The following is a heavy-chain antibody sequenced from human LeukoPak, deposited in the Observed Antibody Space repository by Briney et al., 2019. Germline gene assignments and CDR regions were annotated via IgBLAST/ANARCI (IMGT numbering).Heavy chain of an antibody. CDR2: INSDGSST. Sequence: GGSLRLSCADSGYTFSSYWMHWVRQAPGKGLVWVSRINSDGSSTSYADSVKGRFTISRDNAKNTLYLQMNSLRAEDTAVYYCARDPSSGWYWFDPWGQGTLVTVSS. CDR1: GYTFSSYW. J-gene: IGHJ5*02. V-gene: IGHV3-74*01. D-gene: IGHD6-19*01. CDR3: ARDPSSGWYWFDP.